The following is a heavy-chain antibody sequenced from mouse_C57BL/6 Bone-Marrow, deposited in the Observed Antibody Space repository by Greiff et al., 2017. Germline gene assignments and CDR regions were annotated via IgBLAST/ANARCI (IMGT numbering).Heavy chain of an antibody. CDR3: AKHQVGGFAY. CDR1: RILLTRYG. CDR2: ILGGGST. V-gene: IGHV2-9*01. D-gene: IGHD1-1*02. Sequence: VLRVVSVPGLVAPSQSLSITCTVTRILLTRYGVGWVRQPPGKGLVSLGVILGGGSTNYNSALMFRLSISKDNSKGQVFLKMNSLQTDDTAMYYCAKHQVGGFAYWGQATLVSVSA. J-gene: IGHJ3*01.